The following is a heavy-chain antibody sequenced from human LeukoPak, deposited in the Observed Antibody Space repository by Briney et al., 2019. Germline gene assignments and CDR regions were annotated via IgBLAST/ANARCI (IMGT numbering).Heavy chain of an antibody. V-gene: IGHV1-69*13. CDR2: IIPIFGTA. CDR3: ASGEVATISTYYYYGMDV. J-gene: IGHJ6*02. Sequence: GASVKVSCKASGGTFSSYAISWVRQAPGQGLEWMGGIIPIFGTANYAQKFQGRATITADESTSTAYMELSSLRSEDTAVYYCASGEVATISTYYYYGMDVWGQGTTVTVSS. D-gene: IGHD5-24*01. CDR1: GGTFSSYA.